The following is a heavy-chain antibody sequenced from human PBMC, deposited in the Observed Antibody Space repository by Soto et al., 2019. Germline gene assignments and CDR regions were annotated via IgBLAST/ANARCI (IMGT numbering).Heavy chain of an antibody. Sequence: GGSLRLSCAASGFTFSSYSMNWVRQAPGKGLEWVSYISSSSSTIYYADSVKGRFTISRDNAKNSLYLQMNSLRAEDTAVYYCARSPNSSSSGPFYYYYYYMDVWGKGTTVTVSS. D-gene: IGHD6-6*01. V-gene: IGHV3-48*01. CDR2: ISSSSSTI. CDR3: ARSPNSSSSGPFYYYYYYMDV. CDR1: GFTFSSYS. J-gene: IGHJ6*03.